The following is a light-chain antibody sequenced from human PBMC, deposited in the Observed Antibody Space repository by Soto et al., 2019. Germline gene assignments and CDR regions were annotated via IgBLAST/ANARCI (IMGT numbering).Light chain of an antibody. J-gene: IGKJ4*01. CDR2: AAS. V-gene: IGKV1-12*01. CDR1: EYIGTW. Sequence: DIQMTQSPSSVSASVGDTVTITCRTSEYIGTWLAWYQQKPGKAPNLLISAASSLQSGVPTRFSGSGSGTDFTLTISSLQPGDFATYLCQQGASFPLAFGGGTKVEIK. CDR3: QQGASFPLA.